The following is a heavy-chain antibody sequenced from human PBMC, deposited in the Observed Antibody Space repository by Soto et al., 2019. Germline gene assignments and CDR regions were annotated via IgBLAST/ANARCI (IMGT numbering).Heavy chain of an antibody. V-gene: IGHV4-34*01. J-gene: IGHJ6*02. CDR2: INHSGST. CDR1: GGSFSGYY. Sequence: SETLSLTCAVYGGSFSGYYWSWIRQPPGKGLEWIGEINHSGSTNYNPSLKSRVTISVDTSKNQFSLKLSSVTAADTAVYYCGITTNYYYYYGMDVWGQGTTVTVSS. CDR3: GITTNYYYYYGMDV. D-gene: IGHD3-22*01.